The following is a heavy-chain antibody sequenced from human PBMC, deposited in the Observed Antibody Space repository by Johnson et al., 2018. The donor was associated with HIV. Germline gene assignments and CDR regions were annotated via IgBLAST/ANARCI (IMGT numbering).Heavy chain of an antibody. J-gene: IGHJ3*02. V-gene: IGHV3-11*01. CDR3: ARDLGGSDAFDI. Sequence: QVQLVESGGGLVQPGGSLRLSCAASGFIVSSNYMNWVRQAPGKGLEWVSYISSSGSTIYYADSVKGRFTISRDNAKNSLYLQMNSLRAEDTAVYYCARDLGGSDAFDIWGQGTMVTVSS. CDR1: GFIVSSNY. CDR2: ISSSGSTI. D-gene: IGHD3-16*01.